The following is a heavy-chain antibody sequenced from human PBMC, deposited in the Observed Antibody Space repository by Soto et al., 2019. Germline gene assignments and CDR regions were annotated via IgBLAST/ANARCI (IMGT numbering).Heavy chain of an antibody. CDR2: ISAYNGNT. CDR1: GYTFTSYG. Sequence: ASVKVSCKASGYTFTSYGISWVRQAPGQGLEWMGWISAYNGNTNYAQKLQGRVTMTTDTSTSTAYMELRSLRSDDTAVYYCASTNQGFGELSSYGMDVWGQGTTVTVSS. D-gene: IGHD3-10*01. J-gene: IGHJ6*02. V-gene: IGHV1-18*01. CDR3: ASTNQGFGELSSYGMDV.